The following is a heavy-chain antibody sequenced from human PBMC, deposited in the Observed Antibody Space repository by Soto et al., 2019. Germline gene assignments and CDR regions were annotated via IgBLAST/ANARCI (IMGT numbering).Heavy chain of an antibody. D-gene: IGHD6-6*01. CDR1: GDSVSSNSAA. Sequence: SQTLSLTCAISGDSVSSNSAAWNWIRQSPSRGLEWLGRTYYRSKWYNDYAVSVKSRITINPDTSKNQFSLQLNSVTPEDTAVYYCARARVTLSPSGYYYYGMDVWGQGTTVTVSS. CDR3: ARARVTLSPSGYYYYGMDV. CDR2: TYYRSKWYN. J-gene: IGHJ6*02. V-gene: IGHV6-1*01.